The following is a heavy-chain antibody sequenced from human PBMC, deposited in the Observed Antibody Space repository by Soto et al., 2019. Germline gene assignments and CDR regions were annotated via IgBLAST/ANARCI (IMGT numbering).Heavy chain of an antibody. D-gene: IGHD2-15*01. CDR1: GGSFSGYY. V-gene: IGHV4-34*01. CDR2: INHSGST. Sequence: QVQLQQWGAGLLKPSETLSLTCAVYGGSFSGYYWSWIRQPPGKGLEWIGEINHSGSTNYNPSLKSRVTISVDTSKNQFSLKLSSVTAADTAVYYCARGWRRGSDFDLWGRGTLVTVSS. CDR3: ARGWRRGSDFDL. J-gene: IGHJ2*01.